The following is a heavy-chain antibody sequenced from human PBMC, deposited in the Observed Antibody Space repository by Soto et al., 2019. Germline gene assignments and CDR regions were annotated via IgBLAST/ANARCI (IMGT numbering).Heavy chain of an antibody. CDR3: TNITIFAPMDV. D-gene: IGHD3-3*01. J-gene: IGHJ6*03. V-gene: IGHV3-49*03. CDR2: IRSKAYGGTT. CDR1: GFTFGDYA. Sequence: GGSLRLSCTASGFTFGDYAMSWFRQAPGKGLEWVGFIRSKAYGGTTEYAASVKGRFTISRDDSKSIAYLQMNSLKTEDTAVYYCTNITIFAPMDVWGKGTTVTVSS.